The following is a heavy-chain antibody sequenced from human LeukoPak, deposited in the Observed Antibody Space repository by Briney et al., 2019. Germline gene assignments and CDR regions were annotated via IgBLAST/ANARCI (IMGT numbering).Heavy chain of an antibody. Sequence: GASVKVSCKASGATFSSYAISWVRQAPGQGLEWMGWISVYNGNTNYAQRLQGRVTMTTDTSTSTAYMELSSLRSDDTAVYYCARGRIHSGTYGDWGQGTLVTVSS. CDR2: ISVYNGNT. CDR3: ARGRIHSGTYGD. V-gene: IGHV1-18*01. D-gene: IGHD1-26*01. CDR1: GATFSSYA. J-gene: IGHJ4*02.